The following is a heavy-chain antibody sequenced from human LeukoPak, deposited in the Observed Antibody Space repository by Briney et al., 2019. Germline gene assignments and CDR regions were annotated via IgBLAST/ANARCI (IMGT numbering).Heavy chain of an antibody. CDR1: GYSFTSYW. D-gene: IGHD5-12*01. CDR3: ARSCSDYDSFDY. J-gene: IGHJ4*02. CDR2: VDPSDSYT. Sequence: KTGESLKISCKGSGYSFTSYWIRWVRQMPGKGLEWMGRVDPSDSYTNYSPSFQGHVTISADKSISTAYLQSSSVKASGTAMYYCARSCSDYDSFDYWGQGTLVTVSS. V-gene: IGHV5-10-1*01.